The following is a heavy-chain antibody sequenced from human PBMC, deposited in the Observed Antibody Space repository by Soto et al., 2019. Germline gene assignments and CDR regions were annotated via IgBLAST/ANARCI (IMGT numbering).Heavy chain of an antibody. CDR2: IYYSGST. V-gene: IGHV4-31*03. Sequence: LSLTCTVSGSSISSGGYYWSWIRQHPGKGLEWIGYIYYSGSTYYNPSLKSRVTISVDTSKNQFSLKLSSVTAADTAVYYCARDEGAAAGPLGVWGQGTTVTVSS. D-gene: IGHD6-13*01. CDR1: GSSISSGGYY. J-gene: IGHJ6*02. CDR3: ARDEGAAAGPLGV.